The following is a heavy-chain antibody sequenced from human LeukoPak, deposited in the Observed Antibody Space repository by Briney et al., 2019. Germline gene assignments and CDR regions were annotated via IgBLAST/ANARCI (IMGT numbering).Heavy chain of an antibody. V-gene: IGHV4-34*01. CDR2: INHSGST. J-gene: IGHJ5*02. CDR1: GGSFSGYY. CDR3: ARFPNREKKLRFLEWLGTNWFDP. D-gene: IGHD3-3*01. Sequence: PSETLSLTCAVYGGSFSGYYWSWIRQPPGKGLEWIGEINHSGSTNYNPSLKSRVTISVDTSKNQFSLKLSSVTAADTAVYYCARFPNREKKLRFLEWLGTNWFDPWGQGTLVTVSS.